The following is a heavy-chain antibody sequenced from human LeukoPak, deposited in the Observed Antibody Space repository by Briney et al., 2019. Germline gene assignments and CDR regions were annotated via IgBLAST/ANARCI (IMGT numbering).Heavy chain of an antibody. D-gene: IGHD3-10*01. CDR3: ARDPYYYGSGSYYAFDI. J-gene: IGHJ3*02. V-gene: IGHV4-34*01. CDR2: INHSGST. CDR1: GGSISSYY. Sequence: SSETLSLTCTVSGGSISSYYWSWIRQPPGKGLEWIGEINHSGSTNYNPSLKSRVTISVDTSKNQFSLKLSSVTAADTAVYYCARDPYYYGSGSYYAFDIWGQGTMVTVSS.